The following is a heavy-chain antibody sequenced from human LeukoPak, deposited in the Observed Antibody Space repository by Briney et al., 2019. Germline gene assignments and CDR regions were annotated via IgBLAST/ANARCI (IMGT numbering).Heavy chain of an antibody. CDR2: INWVGGST. CDR1: GLRFDDDT. D-gene: IGHD1-26*01. V-gene: IGHV3-43*01. J-gene: IGHJ4*02. CDR3: AREGRSVIAY. Sequence: GGSLRLACAASGLRFDDDTIEWARQVPGKGLQWVSLINWVGGSTFYAASVKGRFTISRDKSKKSLCLQMYGLSTADTALYSCAREGRSVIAYWGQGTLVTVSS.